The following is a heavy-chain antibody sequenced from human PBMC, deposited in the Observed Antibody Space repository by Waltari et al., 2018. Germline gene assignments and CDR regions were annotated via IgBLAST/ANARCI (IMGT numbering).Heavy chain of an antibody. CDR3: AKVRGIYYNYFFDF. Sequence: EVQLLESGGGLVQPGGSLRLSCAASGFTFNDYGINWVRQAPGKGLEWVSGVSGNGSNTFYADSVNGRFVISRDNSKNTVYLEMNSLRADDTAVYYCAKVRGIYYNYFFDFWGQGALVAVSS. CDR2: VSGNGSNT. CDR1: GFTFNDYG. V-gene: IGHV3-23*01. J-gene: IGHJ4*02. D-gene: IGHD1-26*01.